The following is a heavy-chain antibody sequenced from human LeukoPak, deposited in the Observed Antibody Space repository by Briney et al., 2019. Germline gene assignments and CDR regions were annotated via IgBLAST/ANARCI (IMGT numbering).Heavy chain of an antibody. Sequence: SETLSLTCTVSGGSISSGSYYWSWIRQPAGKGLEWIGRIYTSGSTNYNPSLKSRVTISVDTSKNQFSLKLSSVTAADTAVYYCVRYYGSGAYYYYMDVWGKGTTVTVSS. CDR2: IYTSGST. J-gene: IGHJ6*03. V-gene: IGHV4-61*02. CDR3: VRYYGSGAYYYYMDV. D-gene: IGHD3-10*01. CDR1: GGSISSGSYY.